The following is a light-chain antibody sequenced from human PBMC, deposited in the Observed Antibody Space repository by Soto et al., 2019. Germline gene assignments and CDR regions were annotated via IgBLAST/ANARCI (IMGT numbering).Light chain of an antibody. CDR3: QQYDNSAPLS. J-gene: IGKJ4*01. V-gene: IGKV3D-20*01. CDR2: DGS. CDR1: QSVRSSY. Sequence: EIVLTQSPATLSLSPGDRATLSCGASQSVRSSYVAWYQQKAGLAPRLLIYDGSSRASGIPDRFSGSGSGTDFTLTIGRLEPEDFAVYYSQQYDNSAPLSFGGGTKV.